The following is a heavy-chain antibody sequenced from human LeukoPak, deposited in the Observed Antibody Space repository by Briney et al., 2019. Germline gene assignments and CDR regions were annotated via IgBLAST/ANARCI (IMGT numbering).Heavy chain of an antibody. J-gene: IGHJ5*02. CDR3: ARSSGWSGFDP. CDR1: GGSISSYY. D-gene: IGHD6-19*01. CDR2: IYYSGST. Sequence: SETLSLTCTVSGGSISSYYWSWIRQPPGKGLEWIGDIYYSGSTNYNPSLKSRVTISVDTSKNQFSLKLSSVTAADTAVYYCARSSGWSGFDPWGQGTLVTVSS. V-gene: IGHV4-59*01.